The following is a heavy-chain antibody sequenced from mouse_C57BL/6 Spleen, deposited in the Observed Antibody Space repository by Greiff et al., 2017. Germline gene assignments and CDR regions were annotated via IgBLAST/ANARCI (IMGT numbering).Heavy chain of an antibody. CDR3: ARAPYEYDLYWYFDV. CDR1: GYTFTSYW. J-gene: IGHJ1*03. V-gene: IGHV1-55*01. CDR2: IYPGSGST. D-gene: IGHD2-4*01. Sequence: VQLQQPGAELVKPGASVKMSCKASGYTFTSYWITWVKQRPGQGLEWIGDIYPGSGSTNYNEKFKSKATLTVDTSSSTAYMQLSSLTSEDSAVYYCARAPYEYDLYWYFDVWGTGTTVTVSS.